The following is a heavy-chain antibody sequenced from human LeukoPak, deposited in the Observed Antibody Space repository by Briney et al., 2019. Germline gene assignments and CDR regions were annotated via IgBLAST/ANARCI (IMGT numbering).Heavy chain of an antibody. Sequence: PGESLKISCKGSGYSFTTYWVAWVRQMPGKGLEWMGMISPGDFDTRYSPSFKGQVTISADKSISTAYLQWSSLKASDTAIYYCARHQGGMDVWGQGTTVTVSS. CDR2: ISPGDFDT. CDR3: ARHQGGMDV. V-gene: IGHV5-51*01. J-gene: IGHJ6*02. CDR1: GYSFTTYW.